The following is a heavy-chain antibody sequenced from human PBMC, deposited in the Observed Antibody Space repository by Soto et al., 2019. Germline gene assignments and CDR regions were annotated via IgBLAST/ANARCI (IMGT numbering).Heavy chain of an antibody. CDR1: GGSINSGGYC. D-gene: IGHD5-18*01. V-gene: IGHV4-31*03. J-gene: IGHJ4*02. Sequence: TLSLTCTVSGGSINSGGYCWSWIRQHPGKGLEWIGCISYGWSTSYNASLKSRVTISVDTSKNQFSLKLSSVTAADTAVYYCSRGILVWGQGTLVTVSS. CDR2: ISYGWST. CDR3: SRGILV.